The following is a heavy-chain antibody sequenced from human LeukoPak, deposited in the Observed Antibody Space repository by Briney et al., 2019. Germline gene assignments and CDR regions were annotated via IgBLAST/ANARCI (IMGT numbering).Heavy chain of an antibody. D-gene: IGHD1-26*01. CDR3: ARAEGRARLTY. CDR1: GFTFSDYW. Sequence: PGGSLRPSCAPSGFTFSDYWMSWVRQAPGKGLEWVANIKQDGNEIYYVDSVKGRFTISRDNAKNSLYLQMNSLRAEDTAVYYCARAEGRARLTYWGQGTLVTVSS. V-gene: IGHV3-7*01. J-gene: IGHJ4*02. CDR2: IKQDGNEI.